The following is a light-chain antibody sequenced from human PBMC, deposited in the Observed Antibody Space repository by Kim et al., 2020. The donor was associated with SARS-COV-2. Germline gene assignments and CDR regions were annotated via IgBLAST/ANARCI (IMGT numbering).Light chain of an antibody. CDR2: GTS. V-gene: IGKV3-20*01. J-gene: IGKJ2*01. CDR3: QYYGSSSYT. Sequence: EVVLTQSPGTLSLSPGERATLSCRTDQFINSSYLAWYQQRPGQAPRLLIYGTSSRATGIPDRFSASESGTDFTLTISRLEPEDFAVYYCQYYGSSSYTFGQGTKLEI. CDR1: QFINSSY.